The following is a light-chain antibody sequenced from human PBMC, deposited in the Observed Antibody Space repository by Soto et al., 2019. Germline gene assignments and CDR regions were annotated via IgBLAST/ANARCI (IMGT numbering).Light chain of an antibody. J-gene: IGLJ2*01. CDR2: DVS. Sequence: QSALTQPRSVSGSPGQSVTISCTGTSSDVGGYNSVSWYQQHPGKAPKLMIFDVSNRPSGVPDRFSGSKSGNTASLTISGLQAEDEGDYYCCSYAGSFVVFGGGTKLTVL. CDR1: SSDVGGYNS. CDR3: CSYAGSFVV. V-gene: IGLV2-11*01.